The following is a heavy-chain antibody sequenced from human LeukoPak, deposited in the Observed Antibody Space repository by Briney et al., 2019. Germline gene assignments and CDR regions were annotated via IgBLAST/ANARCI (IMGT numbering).Heavy chain of an antibody. CDR2: IYDSGST. CDR3: ARLYCSSISCYSAAFDI. CDR1: GDSISSYY. J-gene: IGHJ3*02. D-gene: IGHD2-2*01. Sequence: SETLSLTRTVSGDSISSYYWSWIRQPPGKGLEWIGYIYDSGSTNYNPSLKSRVTISVDTSKNQFSLKLSSVTAADTALYYCARLYCSSISCYSAAFDIWGQGTMVTVSS. V-gene: IGHV4-59*08.